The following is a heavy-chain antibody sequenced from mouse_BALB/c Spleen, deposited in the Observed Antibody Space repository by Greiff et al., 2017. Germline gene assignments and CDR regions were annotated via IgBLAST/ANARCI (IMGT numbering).Heavy chain of an antibody. CDR3: ARRKGSYGNYYAMDY. D-gene: IGHD2-10*02. CDR2: IFPGTGTT. Sequence: QVQLKQSGAELVKPGASVKLSCKTSGYTFTSYWIQWVKQRPGQGLGWIGEIFPGTGTTYYNEKFKGKATLTIDTSSSTAYMQLSSLTSEDSAVYFCARRKGSYGNYYAMDYWGQGTSVTVSS. J-gene: IGHJ4*01. CDR1: GYTFTSYW. V-gene: IGHV1S132*01.